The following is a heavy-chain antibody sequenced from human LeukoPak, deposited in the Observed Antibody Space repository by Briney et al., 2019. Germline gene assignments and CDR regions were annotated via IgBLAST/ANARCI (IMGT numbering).Heavy chain of an antibody. D-gene: IGHD3-3*01. CDR1: GYSFTSYW. Sequence: GESLRICCKGSGYSFTSYWIGWVRQMPGKGLEWMGIIYPGGSGTSYSPSFQGLVTISADKSISTAYLQCSSLKASDTAMYYCARQNYDFWSGYDYYYYMDVWGKESTVTVSS. CDR3: ARQNYDFWSGYDYYYYMDV. V-gene: IGHV5-51*01. CDR2: IYPGGSGT. J-gene: IGHJ6*03.